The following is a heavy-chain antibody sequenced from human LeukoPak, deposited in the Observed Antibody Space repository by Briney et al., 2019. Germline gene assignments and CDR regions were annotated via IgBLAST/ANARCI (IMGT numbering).Heavy chain of an antibody. CDR2: ISTYNGNT. Sequence: GASVKVSCKASGYIFTGYYMHWVRQAPGQGLEWMGWISTYNGNTNYAQKLQGRVTMTTDTSTSTAYMELRRLRSDDTAVCYCARDLGRYCSGGRCHYYSYYMDVWGKGTTVTVSS. CDR3: ARDLGRYCSGGRCHYYSYYMDV. D-gene: IGHD2-15*01. CDR1: GYIFTGYY. J-gene: IGHJ6*03. V-gene: IGHV1-18*04.